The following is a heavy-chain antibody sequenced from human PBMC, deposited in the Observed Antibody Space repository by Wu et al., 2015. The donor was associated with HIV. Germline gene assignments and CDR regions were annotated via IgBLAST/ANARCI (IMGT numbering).Heavy chain of an antibody. Sequence: QVHLVQSGAEVKKPGASVKVSCKASGYTFTSYYMHWVRQAPGQGLEWMGIINPSGGSTSYAQKFQGRVTMTRDTSTSTVYMELSSLRSEDTAVYYCARGDCGGDCYSEGGFDYWGQGTLVTGLL. CDR2: INPSGGST. D-gene: IGHD2-21*02. V-gene: IGHV1-46*01. CDR1: GYTFTSYY. CDR3: ARGDCGGDCYSEGGFDY. J-gene: IGHJ4*02.